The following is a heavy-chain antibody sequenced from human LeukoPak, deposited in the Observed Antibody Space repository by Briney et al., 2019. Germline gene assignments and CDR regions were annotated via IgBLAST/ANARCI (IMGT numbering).Heavy chain of an antibody. CDR3: GRLLSGWYYDY. D-gene: IGHD6-25*01. V-gene: IGHV3-30*03. J-gene: IGHJ4*02. Sequence: PGGSLRLSCATSRFTFNSFGMHWARQAPGKGLEWVAFISYDGSNKDYADSVKGRFTISRDNSKNTLFLQMNSLRVEDTAVYYCGRLLSGWYYDYWGQGTLVTVST. CDR2: ISYDGSNK. CDR1: RFTFNSFG.